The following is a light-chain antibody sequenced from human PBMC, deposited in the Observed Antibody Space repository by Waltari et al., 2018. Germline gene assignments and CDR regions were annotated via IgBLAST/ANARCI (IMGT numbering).Light chain of an antibody. CDR3: QQYYSPLSFT. CDR2: WSS. Sequence: DVVVTQSPDSLAVSLGERATINCKSRPSVLYSSDNRHYLAWYQQKPGQPPKLLIYWSSTRESGVPDRFTGSGSGTDFTLTISSLQAEDVAVYYCQQYYSPLSFTFGQGTKVEIK. V-gene: IGKV4-1*01. J-gene: IGKJ2*01. CDR1: PSVLYSSDNRHY.